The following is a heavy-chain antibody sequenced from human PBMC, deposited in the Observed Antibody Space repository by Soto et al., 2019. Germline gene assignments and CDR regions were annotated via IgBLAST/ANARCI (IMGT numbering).Heavy chain of an antibody. CDR1: GASIDNNGYS. CDR3: ARGRYCLTGRCFPNWFDS. Sequence: SETLSLTCAVSGASIDNNGYSWTWIRQPPGQALEYIGYIYKSATTYYNPSFESRVAISVDTSKSQFSLNVTSVTAADTAVYFCARGRYCLTGRCFPNWFDSWGQGALVTVSS. V-gene: IGHV4-30-2*05. CDR2: IYKSATT. D-gene: IGHD7-27*01. J-gene: IGHJ5*01.